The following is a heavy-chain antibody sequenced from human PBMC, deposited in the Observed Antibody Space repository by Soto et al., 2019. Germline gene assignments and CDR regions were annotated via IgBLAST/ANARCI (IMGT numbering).Heavy chain of an antibody. CDR3: ARHEATYYNFYGMDV. CDR2: IHPGESDT. J-gene: IGHJ6*02. Sequence: SGESLKISCQSYGYSFTTYWIAWVRQMPGKGLEWMGSIHPGESDTRYSPSFQGQVTISADRSITTAYLQWSSLKASDTAMYYCARHEATYYNFYGMDVWGQGTTVTAP. CDR1: GYSFTTYW. V-gene: IGHV5-51*01.